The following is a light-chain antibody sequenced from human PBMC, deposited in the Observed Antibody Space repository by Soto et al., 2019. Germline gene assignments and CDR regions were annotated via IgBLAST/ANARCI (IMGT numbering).Light chain of an antibody. Sequence: EIVLTQSPATLSLSPGERATLSCRASQSISSYLAWYQQKLGQAPRLLIYDASNRATGVPARFSGSGSGTDFTLTISSLQSEDFAVYYCQQYNNWPPWTFGQGTKV. CDR3: QQYNNWPPWT. CDR1: QSISSY. V-gene: IGKV3D-15*01. J-gene: IGKJ1*01. CDR2: DAS.